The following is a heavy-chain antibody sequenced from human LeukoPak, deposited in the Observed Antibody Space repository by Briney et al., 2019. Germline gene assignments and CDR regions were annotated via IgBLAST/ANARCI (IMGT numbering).Heavy chain of an antibody. V-gene: IGHV3-30*03. CDR2: ISYDGGIK. CDR1: GFTFNTYG. Sequence: PGGSLRLSCAASGFTFNTYGMHWVRQAPGKGLEWVAVISYDGGIKYYADSVKDRFTISRDNSKNTLYLQMNSLRAEDTAGYYCARECSSYLFDPWGQGTLVTVSS. D-gene: IGHD3-22*01. J-gene: IGHJ5*02. CDR3: ARECSSYLFDP.